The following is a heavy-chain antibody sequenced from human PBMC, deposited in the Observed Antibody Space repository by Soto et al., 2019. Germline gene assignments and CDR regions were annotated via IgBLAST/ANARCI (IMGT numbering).Heavy chain of an antibody. CDR1: GLSFDDYA. J-gene: IGHJ6*02. D-gene: IGHD2-21*02. CDR3: AKSMGDTANGIGV. CDR2: ISWQGGSI. Sequence: EVQLVESGGGLVQPGRSLRRSCAASGLSFDDYAMHWVRQVPGKGLEGVSGISWQGGSIGDEDSVKGRFSIARDNAKNSLYLQMNSLRVEATALYYGAKSMGDTANGIGVCGQGTTVTVSS. V-gene: IGHV3-9*01.